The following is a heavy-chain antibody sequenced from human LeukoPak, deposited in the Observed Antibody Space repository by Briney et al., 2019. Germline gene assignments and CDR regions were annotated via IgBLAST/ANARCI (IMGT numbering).Heavy chain of an antibody. CDR1: GYTFTSYG. CDR2: ISAYNGNT. CDR3: ARDLGYCGGGNCYWGWFDS. J-gene: IGHJ5*01. V-gene: IGHV1-18*01. D-gene: IGHD2-15*01. Sequence: ASVKVSCKASGYTFTSYGISWVRQAPGQGLEWMGWISAYNGNTNYAQKLQGRVTMTTDTSTSTAYMELRSLRSDDTAVYCCARDLGYCGGGNCYWGWFDSWGQGTLVSVSS.